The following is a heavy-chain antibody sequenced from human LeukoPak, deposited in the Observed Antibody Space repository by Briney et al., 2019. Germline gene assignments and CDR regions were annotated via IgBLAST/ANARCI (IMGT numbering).Heavy chain of an antibody. D-gene: IGHD6-13*01. V-gene: IGHV3-48*02. Sequence: GGSLRLSCAASGFTFSRYSLNWVRQAPGKGLEWVSYISSGSSTIFYADSVKGRFTISRDNAKNSLYLQMNSLRDEDTAVYYCAKTGGSSSWYTDSWGQGTLVTVSS. CDR1: GFTFSRYS. J-gene: IGHJ4*02. CDR3: AKTGGSSSWYTDS. CDR2: ISSGSSTI.